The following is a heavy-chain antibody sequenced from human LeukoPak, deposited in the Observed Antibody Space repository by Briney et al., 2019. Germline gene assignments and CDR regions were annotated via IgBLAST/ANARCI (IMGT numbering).Heavy chain of an antibody. D-gene: IGHD4-17*01. J-gene: IGHJ4*02. CDR3: ARDHDYGDMQFDY. CDR2: IYYSGDT. Sequence: SETLSLTCTVSGDSIVCSNCYWGWVRQPPGTGLEWIGSIYYSGDTHYNPSLRSRVTISVDTSKNQFSLKLSSVTAADTAVYYCARDHDYGDMQFDYWGQGTLVTVPS. CDR1: GDSIVCSNCY. V-gene: IGHV4-39*02.